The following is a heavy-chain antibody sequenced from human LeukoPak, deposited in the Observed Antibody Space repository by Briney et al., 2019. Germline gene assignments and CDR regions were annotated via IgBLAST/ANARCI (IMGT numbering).Heavy chain of an antibody. CDR3: ARAESDDYYDSTELDY. D-gene: IGHD3-22*01. CDR1: GYTFTSYA. J-gene: IGHJ4*02. Sequence: ASVKVSCKASGYTFTSYAMHWVRQAPGQRLEWMGWINAGNGNTKYSQKFQGRVTITRDTSASTAYMELSSLRSEDTAVYYCARAESDDYYDSTELDYWGQGTLVTVSS. V-gene: IGHV1-3*01. CDR2: INAGNGNT.